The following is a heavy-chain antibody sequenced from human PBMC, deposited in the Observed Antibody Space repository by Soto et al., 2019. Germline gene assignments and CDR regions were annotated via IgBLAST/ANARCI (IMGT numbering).Heavy chain of an antibody. CDR1: GGSISSGGYY. J-gene: IGHJ4*02. V-gene: IGHV4-31*01. CDR2: IYYSGST. Sequence: SLTCTVSGGSISSGGYYWSWIRQHPGKGLEWIGYIYYSGSTYYNPSLKTQISMSVDTSQNQFSLKLHSVTAADTAVYYCARTTGYFDYWGQGTLVTVSS. CDR3: ARTTGYFDY. D-gene: IGHD4-17*01.